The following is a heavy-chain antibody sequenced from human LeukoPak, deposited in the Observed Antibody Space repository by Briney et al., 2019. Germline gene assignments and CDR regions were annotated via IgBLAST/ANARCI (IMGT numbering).Heavy chain of an antibody. V-gene: IGHV3-48*01. J-gene: IGHJ4*02. D-gene: IGHD6-6*01. CDR3: AREARGVDY. CDR1: GVTFSSYS. CDR2: ISSSSSTI. Sequence: PGGSLRLSCAASGVTFSSYSMIWVRQAPGKGLEWVSYISSSSSTIYYADSVKGRFTISRDNAKNSLYLQMNSLRAEDTAVYYCAREARGVDYWGQGTLVTVSS.